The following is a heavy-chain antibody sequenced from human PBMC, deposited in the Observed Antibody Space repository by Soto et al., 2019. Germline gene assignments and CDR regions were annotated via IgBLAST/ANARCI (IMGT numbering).Heavy chain of an antibody. Sequence: GESLKISCKGSGYSFTSYWISWVRQMPGKGLEWMGRIDPSDSYTNYSPSFQGHVTISADKSISTAYLQWSSLKASDTAMYYCARYPITMVRGVPTGCMDVWGQGTTVTVSS. CDR2: IDPSDSYT. CDR1: GYSFTSYW. V-gene: IGHV5-10-1*01. D-gene: IGHD3-10*01. CDR3: ARYPITMVRGVPTGCMDV. J-gene: IGHJ6*02.